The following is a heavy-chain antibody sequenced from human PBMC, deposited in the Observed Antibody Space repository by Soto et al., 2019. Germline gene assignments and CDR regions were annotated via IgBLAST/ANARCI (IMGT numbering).Heavy chain of an antibody. Sequence: QVQLQQWGAGLLKPSETLSLTCAVYGGSFSGYYWSWIRQPPGKGLEWIGEINHSGSTNYNPSLKSRVTISVDTSKNQFSLKLSSVTAADTAVYYCATSLLDFGYSSGWYYYWGQGTLVTVSS. V-gene: IGHV4-34*01. D-gene: IGHD6-19*01. CDR1: GGSFSGYY. CDR3: ATSLLDFGYSSGWYYY. J-gene: IGHJ4*02. CDR2: INHSGST.